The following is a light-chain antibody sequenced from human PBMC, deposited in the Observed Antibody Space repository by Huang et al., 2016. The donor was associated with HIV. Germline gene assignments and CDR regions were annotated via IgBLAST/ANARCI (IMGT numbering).Light chain of an antibody. CDR2: DAS. CDR3: QQRSRT. J-gene: IGKJ4*01. Sequence: ETVLTQSPATLSLSPGERATLSCRASQSISNYLAWYQQKPGQAPRLLIYDASNRATGIPGGFSGSGSGTDFTLTISSLESEDFAVYYCQQRSRTFGGGTKVEIK. V-gene: IGKV3-11*01. CDR1: QSISNY.